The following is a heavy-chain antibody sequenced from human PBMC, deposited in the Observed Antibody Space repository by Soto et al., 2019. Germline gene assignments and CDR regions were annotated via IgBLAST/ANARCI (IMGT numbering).Heavy chain of an antibody. CDR2: IIPILGIA. D-gene: IGHD3-3*02. V-gene: IGHV1-69*02. CDR1: GGTFSSYT. Sequence: QVQLVQSGAEVKKPGSSVKVSCKASGGTFSSYTISWVRQAPGQGLEWMGRIIPILGIANYAQKFQGRVTITADKSTSTAYMELSSLRSEDTAVYYCARGIRSFGFLNYYGMDVWGQGTTVTVSS. CDR3: ARGIRSFGFLNYYGMDV. J-gene: IGHJ6*02.